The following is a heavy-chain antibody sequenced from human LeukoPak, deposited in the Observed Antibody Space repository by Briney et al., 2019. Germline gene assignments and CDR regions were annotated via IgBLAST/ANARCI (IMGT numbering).Heavy chain of an antibody. J-gene: IGHJ4*02. Sequence: ASETLSLTCTVSGGSISSYYWSWIRQPPGKGLEWIGYTYHSGSTYYNPSLKSRVTISVDRSKNQFSLKLSSVTAADTAVYYCARGREDCSSTSCYTLVDYWGQGTLVTVSS. CDR3: ARGREDCSSTSCYTLVDY. CDR1: GGSISSYY. D-gene: IGHD2-2*02. V-gene: IGHV4-59*12. CDR2: TYHSGST.